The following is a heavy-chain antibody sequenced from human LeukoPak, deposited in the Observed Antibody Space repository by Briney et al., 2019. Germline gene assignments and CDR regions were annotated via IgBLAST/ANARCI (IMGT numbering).Heavy chain of an antibody. CDR3: AKDGAYCNGGSCPHY. V-gene: IGHV3-23*01. CDR2: ISGSGGST. J-gene: IGHJ4*02. CDR1: GFTFNNYA. D-gene: IGHD2-15*01. Sequence: GGSLRLSCAASGFTFNNYAMCWVLQAPGKGLEWVSAISGSGGSTYYADSVKGRFTISRDNSKNTLYLQMNSLRAEDTAVYYCAKDGAYCNGGSCPHYWGQGTLVTVSS.